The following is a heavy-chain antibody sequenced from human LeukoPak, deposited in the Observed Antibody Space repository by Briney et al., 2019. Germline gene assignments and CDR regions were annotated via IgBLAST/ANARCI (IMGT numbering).Heavy chain of an antibody. CDR3: ARAYCSGGSCYSGY. CDR1: GGSISSYY. J-gene: IGHJ4*02. D-gene: IGHD2-15*01. CDR2: IYYSGST. Sequence: TSETLSLTCTVSGGSISSYYCSWIRQPPGKGLEWIGYIYYSGSTNYNPSLKSRVTISVDTSKNQFSLKLSSVTAADTAVYYCARAYCSGGSCYSGYWGQGTLVTVSS. V-gene: IGHV4-59*01.